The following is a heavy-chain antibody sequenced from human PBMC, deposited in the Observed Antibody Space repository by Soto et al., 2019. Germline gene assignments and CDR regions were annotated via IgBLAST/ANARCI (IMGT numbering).Heavy chain of an antibody. CDR2: FDPEDGET. Sequence: GASVKVSCKVSGYTLTDLSMQWVRQAPGKGLEWMGGFDPEDGETIYAQKFQGRVTMTEDTATDTAYMELSSLRSEDTAVYYCATDRTRRFDPGPANLNDYWGQGTLVTVSS. D-gene: IGHD3-3*01. V-gene: IGHV1-24*01. CDR1: GYTLTDLS. J-gene: IGHJ4*02. CDR3: ATDRTRRFDPGPANLNDY.